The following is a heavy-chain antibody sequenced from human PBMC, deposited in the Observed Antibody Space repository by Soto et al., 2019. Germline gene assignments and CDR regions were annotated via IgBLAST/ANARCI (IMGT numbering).Heavy chain of an antibody. J-gene: IGHJ6*02. CDR2: INPNSGGT. CDR1: GYTFTGYY. D-gene: IGHD3-9*01. V-gene: IGHV1-2*02. CDR3: ARGAYYDILTGYFAPHYYYYYGMDV. Sequence: ASVKVSCKASGYTFTGYYMHWVRQAPGQGLEWMGWINPNSGGTNYAQKFQGRVTMTRDTSISTAYMELSRLRSDDTAVYYCARGAYYDILTGYFAPHYYYYYGMDVWGQGTTVTVS.